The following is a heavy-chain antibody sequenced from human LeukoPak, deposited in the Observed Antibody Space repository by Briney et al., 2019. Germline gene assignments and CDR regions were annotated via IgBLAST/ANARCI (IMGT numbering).Heavy chain of an antibody. Sequence: GGCLGLSCAASGFSFSTYSMTWVRQAPGKGPEWVSSISSTSAHVYYADSVRGRFTISRDNAKNSLYLQMDSLRAEDTAVYYCARPDYDFWSGSPGGHYMDVWGKGTTVTVSS. CDR3: ARPDYDFWSGSPGGHYMDV. D-gene: IGHD3-3*01. CDR2: ISSTSAHV. CDR1: GFSFSTYS. V-gene: IGHV3-21*01. J-gene: IGHJ6*03.